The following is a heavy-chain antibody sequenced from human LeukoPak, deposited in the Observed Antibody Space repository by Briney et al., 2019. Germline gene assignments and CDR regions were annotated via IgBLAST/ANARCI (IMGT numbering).Heavy chain of an antibody. J-gene: IGHJ4*02. D-gene: IGHD3-10*01. CDR2: ISASGIGT. Sequence: GSLRLSCAASGFTFSTYVMSWVRQAPGKGLEWVSTISASGIGTYYADSVKGRFTVSRDNSKNTLYLQMNSLRAEDTAVYFCANLRGSGSSYFDSWGQGTLVTVSS. V-gene: IGHV3-23*01. CDR1: GFTFSTYV. CDR3: ANLRGSGSSYFDS.